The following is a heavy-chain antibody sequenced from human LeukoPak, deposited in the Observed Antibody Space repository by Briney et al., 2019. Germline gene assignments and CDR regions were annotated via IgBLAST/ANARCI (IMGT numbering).Heavy chain of an antibody. CDR3: ARDLGKLEPQYYFVY. CDR2: ISAYNGNT. V-gene: IGHV1-18*01. Sequence: ASVKVSCKASGYTFTSYGISWVRQAPGQGLEWMGWISAYNGNTNYAQKLQGRVTMTTDTSTSTAYMELRSLRSDDTAVYYCARDLGKLEPQYYFVYWGQGTLVTVSS. D-gene: IGHD1-1*01. CDR1: GYTFTSYG. J-gene: IGHJ4*02.